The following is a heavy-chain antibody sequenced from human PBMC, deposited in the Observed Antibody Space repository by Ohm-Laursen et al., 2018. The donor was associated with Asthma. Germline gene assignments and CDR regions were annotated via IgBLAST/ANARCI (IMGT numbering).Heavy chain of an antibody. D-gene: IGHD1-26*01. CDR3: ARIGPEWELPGREYSLHH. CDR2: ISTASSFI. V-gene: IGHV3-21*01. J-gene: IGHJ1*01. CDR1: GYSFSLYS. Sequence: GQTLSLTCAASGYSFSLYSIHWIRQIPGKGLEWVASISTASSFIYYADSVRGRFTTSRDNARNSVYLQMNSLRAEDTALYYCARIGPEWELPGREYSLHHWGQGTQVTVSS.